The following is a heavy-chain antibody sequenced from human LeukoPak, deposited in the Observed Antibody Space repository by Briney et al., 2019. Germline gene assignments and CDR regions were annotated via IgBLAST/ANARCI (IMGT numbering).Heavy chain of an antibody. CDR3: ARDSHLGVDY. J-gene: IGHJ4*02. CDR1: GYTFNDFY. CDR2: INPKIADT. Sequence: ASVKVSCKASGYTFNDFYVHWVRQAPGQGLEWMGWINPKIADTIYAQSVRGRVTMTRDTSITTAYLELSSLRSDDTAVYYCARDSHLGVDYWGQGTLVTVSS. V-gene: IGHV1-2*02. D-gene: IGHD3-16*01.